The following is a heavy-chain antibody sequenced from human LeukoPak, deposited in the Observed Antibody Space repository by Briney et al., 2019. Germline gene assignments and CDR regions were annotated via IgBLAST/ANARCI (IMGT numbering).Heavy chain of an antibody. CDR1: GFTFDDYA. D-gene: IGHD3-10*01. Sequence: GGSLRLSCAAAGFTFDDYAMHWVRQVPGKGPEWVAGINWNSGSIDYADSVKGRFTISRDNAKNYLYLQMNSLRSEDTALYYCAKLSAGSENDYWGQGTLVTVSS. V-gene: IGHV3-9*01. CDR2: INWNSGSI. J-gene: IGHJ4*02. CDR3: AKLSAGSENDY.